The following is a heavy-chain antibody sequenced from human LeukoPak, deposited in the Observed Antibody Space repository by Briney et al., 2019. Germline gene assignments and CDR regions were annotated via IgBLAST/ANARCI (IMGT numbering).Heavy chain of an antibody. Sequence: SQTLSLTCAISGDSVSSTRVAWNWIRQSPSRGLEWLGRTYYRSKWSTEYAISVKGRVTIVPDTSKNLFSLQLHSVTPEDTVVYYCAMGLRLENWFDPWGQGTLVTVSS. CDR1: GDSVSSTRVA. J-gene: IGHJ5*02. CDR2: TYYRSKWST. D-gene: IGHD5-12*01. V-gene: IGHV6-1*01. CDR3: AMGLRLENWFDP.